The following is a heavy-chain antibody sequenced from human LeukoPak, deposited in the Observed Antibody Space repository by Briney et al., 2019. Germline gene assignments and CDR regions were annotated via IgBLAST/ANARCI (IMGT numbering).Heavy chain of an antibody. CDR3: ARSMIVAPPADWYFDL. J-gene: IGHJ2*01. V-gene: IGHV4-30-2*02. CDR1: GGSISSGGYY. Sequence: SETLSLTCTVSGGSISSGGYYWSWIRQPPGKGLEWIGYIYHSGSTYYNPSLKSRVTISVDTSKNQFSLKLSSVTAADTAVYYCARSMIVAPPADWYFDLWGRGTLVTVSS. CDR2: IYHSGST. D-gene: IGHD3-22*01.